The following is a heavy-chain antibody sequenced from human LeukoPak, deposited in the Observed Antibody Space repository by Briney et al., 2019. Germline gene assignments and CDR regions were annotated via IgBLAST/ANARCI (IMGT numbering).Heavy chain of an antibody. D-gene: IGHD2-2*01. CDR2: IYYSGST. Sequence: PSQTLSLTCTVSGGSISSGGYYWSWIRQHPGKGLEWIGYIYYSGSTYYNPSLKSRLTIPVDTSKNQFSLKLSSVTAADTALYYCARDGEYCSSTSCYFDPWGQGILVTVSS. J-gene: IGHJ5*02. CDR1: GGSISSGGYY. V-gene: IGHV4-31*03. CDR3: ARDGEYCSSTSCYFDP.